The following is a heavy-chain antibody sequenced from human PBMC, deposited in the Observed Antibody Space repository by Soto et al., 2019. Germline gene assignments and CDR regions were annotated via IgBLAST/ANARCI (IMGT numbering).Heavy chain of an antibody. D-gene: IGHD2-2*01. CDR1: GFTFSSYA. V-gene: IGHV3-30-3*01. Sequence: QVQLVESGGGVVQPGRSLRLSCAASGFTFSSYAMHWVRQAPGKGLEWVAVISYDGSNKYYADSVKGRFTISRDNSKNPLYLQMNSLRAEDTAVYYCAREIDCISTSCYDSPFDYWGQGTLVTVSS. J-gene: IGHJ4*02. CDR2: ISYDGSNK. CDR3: AREIDCISTSCYDSPFDY.